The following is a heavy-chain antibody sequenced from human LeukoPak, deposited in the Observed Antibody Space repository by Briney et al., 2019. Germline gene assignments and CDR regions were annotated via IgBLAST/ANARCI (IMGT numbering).Heavy chain of an antibody. CDR2: FDPNDGKT. CDR1: GYTSTALS. D-gene: IGHD3-10*01. CDR3: ATDQRGAGLGFVYGSGSFNGLYV. J-gene: IGHJ6*02. V-gene: IGHV1-24*01. Sequence: ASVKVSCKVSGYTSTALSINWVRQAPGQGLEWMGGFDPNDGKTIYAQKFQGRVTMTTDKSTGTGYMELSSLRSEDTAMYYCATDQRGAGLGFVYGSGSFNGLYVWGQRTTVTVSS.